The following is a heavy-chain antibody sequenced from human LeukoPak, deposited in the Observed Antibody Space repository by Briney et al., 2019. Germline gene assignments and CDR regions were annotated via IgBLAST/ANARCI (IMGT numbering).Heavy chain of an antibody. CDR2: IDQEGGEQ. Sequence: GGSLRLSCVVSGFNFRNYWMSWVRKAPGKGLEWVANIDQEGGEQNYVDSVKGRFSISRDNAKTSVYLQMNSLKVEDTAFYYCARSKAGGYWGQGTLVTVSS. D-gene: IGHD3-10*01. J-gene: IGHJ4*02. CDR3: ARSKAGGY. CDR1: GFNFRNYW. V-gene: IGHV3-7*01.